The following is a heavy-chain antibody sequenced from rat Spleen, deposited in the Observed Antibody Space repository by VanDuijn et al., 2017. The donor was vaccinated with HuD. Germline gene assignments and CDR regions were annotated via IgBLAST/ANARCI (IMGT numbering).Heavy chain of an antibody. D-gene: IGHD4-6*01. V-gene: IGHV5-27*01. CDR3: TTLGGAY. Sequence: EVQLVESGGGLVQPGRSLKLSCAASGFTFSNYGMAWVRQAPTKGLEWVASITNSGGSTYYRDSVKGRFTISRDNAKSTLYLQMDSLRSEDTATYYCTTLGGAYWGQGTLVTVSS. CDR1: GFTFSNYG. J-gene: IGHJ3*01. CDR2: ITNSGGST.